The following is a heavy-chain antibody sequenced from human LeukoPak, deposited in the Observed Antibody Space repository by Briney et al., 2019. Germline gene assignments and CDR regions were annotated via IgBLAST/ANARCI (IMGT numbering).Heavy chain of an antibody. Sequence: GGSLRLSCAASGFTFSSYSMNWVRQAPGKGLEWVSYISSSGSTIYYADSVKGRFTISRDNAKNSLYLQMNSLRAEDTAVYYCSTTYYYDSSEGYWGQGTLVTVSS. CDR2: ISSSGSTI. D-gene: IGHD3-22*01. CDR3: STTYYYDSSEGY. J-gene: IGHJ4*02. V-gene: IGHV3-48*04. CDR1: GFTFSSYS.